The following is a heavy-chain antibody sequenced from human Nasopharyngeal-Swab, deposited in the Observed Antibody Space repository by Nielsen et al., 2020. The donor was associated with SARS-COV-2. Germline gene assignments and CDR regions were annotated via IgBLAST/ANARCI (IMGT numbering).Heavy chain of an antibody. CDR3: ARDHRHYDFWSGYYTGIYFQH. CDR2: IKQDGSEK. V-gene: IGHV3-7*03. Sequence: VRQAPGKGLEWVANIKQDGSEKYYVDSVKGRFTISRDNAKNSLYLQMNSLRAEDTAVYYCARDHRHYDFWSGYYTGIYFQHWGQGTLVTVSS. D-gene: IGHD3-3*01. J-gene: IGHJ1*01.